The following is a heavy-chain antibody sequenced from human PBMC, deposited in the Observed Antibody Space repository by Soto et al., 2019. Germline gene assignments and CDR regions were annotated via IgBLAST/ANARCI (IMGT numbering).Heavy chain of an antibody. V-gene: IGHV1-69*06. Sequence: QVHLVQSGAVIKKPGSSVKVSCQASGGTLTTFTVSWVRQAPGQALEWMGGIIPLFGSTNYAQRFQGRLTITADKSTATAYLDLRSLRSDDTAVYYCASDSALAADSWGQGTLVTVS. CDR3: ASDSALAADS. CDR2: IIPLFGST. J-gene: IGHJ5*01. D-gene: IGHD3-3*02. CDR1: GGTLTTFT.